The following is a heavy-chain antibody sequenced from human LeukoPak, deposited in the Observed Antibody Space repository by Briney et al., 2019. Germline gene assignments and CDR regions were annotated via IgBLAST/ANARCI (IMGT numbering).Heavy chain of an antibody. V-gene: IGHV3-23*01. J-gene: IGHJ4*02. Sequence: PGGSLRLSCAASGFTFSSYAMSWVRQAPGKGLEWVSAISGSGGSTYYADSVKGRFTISRDNSKNTLYLQMNSLRAEDTAVYYCAKEVGYFDWLSQYFDYWGQGTLVTVSS. D-gene: IGHD3-9*01. CDR2: ISGSGGST. CDR1: GFTFSSYA. CDR3: AKEVGYFDWLSQYFDY.